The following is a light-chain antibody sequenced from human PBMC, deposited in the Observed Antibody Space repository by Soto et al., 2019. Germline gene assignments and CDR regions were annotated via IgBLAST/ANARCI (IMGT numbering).Light chain of an antibody. V-gene: IGKV3-15*01. CDR2: PAS. CDR3: QEYTNWPPWT. CDR1: QSVSSD. J-gene: IGKJ1*01. Sequence: EIVMTQSPATLSVSPGERATLSCRASQSVSSDSAWYQQKPGQAPRLLIYPASNRATGIPARFSGSGSGTEFTLTISSLQSEDFAVYCCQEYTNWPPWTFGQGTKVDVK.